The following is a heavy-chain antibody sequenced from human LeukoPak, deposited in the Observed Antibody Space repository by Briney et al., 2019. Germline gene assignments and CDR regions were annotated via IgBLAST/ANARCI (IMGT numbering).Heavy chain of an antibody. J-gene: IGHJ4*02. D-gene: IGHD1-14*01. CDR1: GFTFSSYW. CDR2: INPGGSST. V-gene: IGHV3-74*01. Sequence: GGSLRLTCAASGFTFSSYWMHWVRQVPGKGLVRVSRINPGGSSTAYADSVKGRFTISRDNAENTLYLQMDSLRAEDTAVYYCARSNQADDYWGQGTLVTVSS. CDR3: ARSNQADDY.